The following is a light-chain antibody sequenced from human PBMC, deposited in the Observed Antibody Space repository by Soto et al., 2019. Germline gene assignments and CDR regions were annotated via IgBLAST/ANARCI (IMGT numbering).Light chain of an antibody. V-gene: IGKV1-8*01. CDR1: QGISSY. CDR2: DAS. CDR3: QQYYSYPPLT. Sequence: AIRMTQSPSSFSASTGDRVTITCRASQGISSYLAWYPQKPGKAHKLLIYDASTLQSGVRSRFSGSGSGTDFTLTISCLQSEDFATYYCQQYYSYPPLTFGGGTKVEIK. J-gene: IGKJ4*01.